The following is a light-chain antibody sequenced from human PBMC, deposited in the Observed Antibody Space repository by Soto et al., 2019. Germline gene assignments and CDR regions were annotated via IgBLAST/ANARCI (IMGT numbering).Light chain of an antibody. CDR2: GAS. CDR3: QQYNNWPRT. Sequence: EIVMTQSPATLSVSPGERATLSCGASQSVSSNLAWYQQKPGQAPRLLIYGASTRATGIPARFSGSGSGTEFTLTFSSLQSEDFAVYYCQQYNNWPRTFGQGTKVEIK. J-gene: IGKJ1*01. V-gene: IGKV3-15*01. CDR1: QSVSSN.